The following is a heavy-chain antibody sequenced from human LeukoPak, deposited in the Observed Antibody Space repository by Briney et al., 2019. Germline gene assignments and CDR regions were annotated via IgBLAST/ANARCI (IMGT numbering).Heavy chain of an antibody. V-gene: IGHV3-74*01. D-gene: IGHD5-24*01. CDR1: GFTFSSYW. J-gene: IGHJ4*02. Sequence: GGSLRLSYAASGFTFSSYWMHWVRQAPGKGLVWVSRINSDGSSTSYADSVKGRFTISRDNAKNTLFLQMNSLRAEDTAVYYCARQVYYNSDYDYWGQGTLVTVSS. CDR2: INSDGSST. CDR3: ARQVYYNSDYDY.